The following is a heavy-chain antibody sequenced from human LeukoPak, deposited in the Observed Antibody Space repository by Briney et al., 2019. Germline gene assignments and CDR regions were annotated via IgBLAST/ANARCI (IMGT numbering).Heavy chain of an antibody. V-gene: IGHV1-8*01. J-gene: IGHJ4*02. Sequence: ASVKVSCKTSGYPFINYDINWVRQASGQGLEWMGWMRPNSGKTGYAQKFQGRITVTRNISISTAYMELSSLRFDDTAVYFCARERGGQAGSYFPSWGQGALVTVSS. CDR3: ARERGGQAGSYFPS. CDR2: MRPNSGKT. D-gene: IGHD1-26*01. CDR1: GYPFINYD.